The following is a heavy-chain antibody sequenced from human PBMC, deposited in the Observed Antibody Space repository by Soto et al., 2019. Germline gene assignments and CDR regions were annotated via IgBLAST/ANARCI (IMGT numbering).Heavy chain of an antibody. CDR1: GDSVSSNSSA. CDR2: TYYRSKWYN. D-gene: IGHD2-2*01. CDR3: ALEDIVVVPAAIGTDHYYYGMDV. Sequence: SQTRSLTYAISGDSVSSNSSAWNCIRQSPSRGLEWLGRTYYRSKWYNDYAVSVKSRITINPDTSKNQFSLQLNSVTPEDTAVYYCALEDIVVVPAAIGTDHYYYGMDVWGQGTTVTVSS. J-gene: IGHJ6*02. V-gene: IGHV6-1*01.